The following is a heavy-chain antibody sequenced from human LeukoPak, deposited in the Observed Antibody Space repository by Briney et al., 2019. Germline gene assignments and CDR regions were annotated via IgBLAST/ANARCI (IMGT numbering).Heavy chain of an antibody. CDR1: GGSVSGYY. D-gene: IGHD1-26*01. CDR3: AREQKSGSYRPFDY. Sequence: SETLSLTCTVSGGSVSGYYWSWIRQPPGEGLEWIGHIYYSGSTNYNPSLKSRLTISLDTSKNQLSLNLSSLTAADTAVYYCAREQKSGSYRPFDYWGQGTLVTVSS. CDR2: IYYSGST. V-gene: IGHV4-59*02. J-gene: IGHJ4*02.